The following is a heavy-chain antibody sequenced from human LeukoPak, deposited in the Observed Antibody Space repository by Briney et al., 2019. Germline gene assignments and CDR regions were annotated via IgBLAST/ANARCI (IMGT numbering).Heavy chain of an antibody. CDR2: IYWNDDK. V-gene: IGHV2-5*01. CDR1: GYSLSTRGVG. D-gene: IGHD3-10*01. Sequence: SGPTLVKPTQTLTLTRTFSGYSLSTRGVGVGWIRQPPGKALEWLALIYWNDDKRYSPSLKSRLTITKDTSKNQVVLTMTNMDPVDTATYYCAHIYITMVRGGPYNWFDPWGQGTLVTVSS. J-gene: IGHJ5*02. CDR3: AHIYITMVRGGPYNWFDP.